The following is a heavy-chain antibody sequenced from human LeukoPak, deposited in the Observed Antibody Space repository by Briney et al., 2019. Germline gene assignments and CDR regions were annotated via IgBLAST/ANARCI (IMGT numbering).Heavy chain of an antibody. Sequence: PGGSLRLSCAASGFLFSSYGMHWVRQAPGKGLEWVAVISYDGSNKYYADSVKGRFTISRDNSKNTLYLQMNSLRAEDTAVYYCANQFSGYSSDQGVGYWGQGTLVTVSS. CDR3: ANQFSGYSSDQGVGY. D-gene: IGHD6-19*01. V-gene: IGHV3-30*18. J-gene: IGHJ4*02. CDR1: GFLFSSYG. CDR2: ISYDGSNK.